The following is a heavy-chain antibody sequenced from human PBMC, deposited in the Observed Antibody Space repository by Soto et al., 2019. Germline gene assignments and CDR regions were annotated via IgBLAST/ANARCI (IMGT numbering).Heavy chain of an antibody. CDR2: ISGSGGSS. CDR1: GFPFISYA. D-gene: IGHD1-26*01. V-gene: IGHV3-23*01. J-gene: IGHJ6*02. Sequence: EGHLLESGGGLVQPGGSLRLSCAASGFPFISYAMNWVRQAPGKGLEWVSAISGSGGSSYYADSVKGRFTISRDNSKNTVYLQMTSLRAEDTAVYYCAKDPYSGSYYTYDYYGMDVWGQGTTVTVSS. CDR3: AKDPYSGSYYTYDYYGMDV.